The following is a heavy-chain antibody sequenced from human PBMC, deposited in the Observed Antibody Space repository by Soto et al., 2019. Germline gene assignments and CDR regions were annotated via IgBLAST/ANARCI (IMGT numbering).Heavy chain of an antibody. CDR1: GFTFSSYW. D-gene: IGHD2-15*01. CDR2: IDRDGTET. V-gene: IGHV3-7*01. Sequence: PGGSLRLSCAASGFTFSSYWMTWVRLTPGKGLEWVANIDRDGTETHYVDSVKGRFTISRDNSEDTLYLQMNNLRAEDTAVYYCAREKSVLAAIGDYRGQGTRVTVSS. J-gene: IGHJ4*02. CDR3: AREKSVLAAIGDY.